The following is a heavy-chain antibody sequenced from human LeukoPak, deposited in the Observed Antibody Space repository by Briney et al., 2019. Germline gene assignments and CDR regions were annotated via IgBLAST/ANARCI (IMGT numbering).Heavy chain of an antibody. Sequence: PGGSLRLSCAASGFTFSDYWMNWVRQAPGKGREWVANANQDGSEMYYADSVKGRFTISRDNAENSLSLQMSSLRAEDTAVYFCARSEDQLLLYSYYYYLDVWGKGTKVAVPS. CDR3: ARSEDQLLLYSYYYYLDV. CDR1: GFTFSDYW. V-gene: IGHV3-7*01. J-gene: IGHJ6*03. D-gene: IGHD2-2*01. CDR2: ANQDGSEM.